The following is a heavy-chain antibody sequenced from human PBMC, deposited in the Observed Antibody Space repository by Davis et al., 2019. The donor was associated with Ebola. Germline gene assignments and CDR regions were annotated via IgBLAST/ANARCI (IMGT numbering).Heavy chain of an antibody. J-gene: IGHJ6*04. D-gene: IGHD2-15*01. V-gene: IGHV3-23*01. CDR3: ARDAVGYCSGGSCYTGYYYYGMDV. CDR1: GFTFSSYA. CDR2: ISGSGGST. Sequence: GESLKISCAASGFTFSSYAMSWVRQAPGKGLEWVSAISGSGGSTYYADSVKGRFTISRDNAKNSLYLQMNSLRAEDTAVYYCARDAVGYCSGGSCYTGYYYYGMDVWGKGTTVTVSS.